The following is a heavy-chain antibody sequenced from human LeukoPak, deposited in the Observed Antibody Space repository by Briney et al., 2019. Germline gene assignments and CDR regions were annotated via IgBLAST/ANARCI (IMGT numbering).Heavy chain of an antibody. Sequence: ASVKVSCKASGYTFTKSYIHWVRQAPGQRLEWMGLINPGGDNTNYAQNFQGRVTMTRDTSISTAYMELSRLRSDDTAVYYCARDISDTAMVMGYFDYWGQGTLVTVSS. CDR2: INPGGDNT. D-gene: IGHD5-18*01. CDR3: ARDISDTAMVMGYFDY. J-gene: IGHJ4*02. CDR1: GYTFTKSY. V-gene: IGHV1-46*01.